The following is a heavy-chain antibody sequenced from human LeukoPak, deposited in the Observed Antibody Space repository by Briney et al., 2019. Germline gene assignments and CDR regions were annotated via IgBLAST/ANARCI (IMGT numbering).Heavy chain of an antibody. CDR1: GFTFSDYY. Sequence: KPGGSLRLSCAASGFTFSDYYMSWIRQAPGKGLEWVPYISSSGSTIYYADSVKGRFTISRDNAKNSLYLQMNSLRAEDTAVYYCAREQVVVGHGYYGMDVWGQGTTVTVSS. CDR3: AREQVVVGHGYYGMDV. V-gene: IGHV3-11*04. CDR2: ISSSGSTI. J-gene: IGHJ6*02. D-gene: IGHD2-2*01.